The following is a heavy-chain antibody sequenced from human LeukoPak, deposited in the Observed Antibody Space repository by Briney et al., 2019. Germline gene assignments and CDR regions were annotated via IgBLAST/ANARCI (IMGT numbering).Heavy chain of an antibody. D-gene: IGHD3-3*01. CDR2: ISSSSSTI. Sequence: QPGGSLRVFCAASGFTFSSYSMNWVRQAPGKGLEWVSCISSSSSTIYYADSVKGRFTISRDNAKNSLYLQMNSLRAEDTAVYYCARVAQLRFLAWFPDAFDIWGQGTMVTVSS. J-gene: IGHJ3*02. CDR1: GFTFSSYS. CDR3: ARVAQLRFLAWFPDAFDI. V-gene: IGHV3-48*01.